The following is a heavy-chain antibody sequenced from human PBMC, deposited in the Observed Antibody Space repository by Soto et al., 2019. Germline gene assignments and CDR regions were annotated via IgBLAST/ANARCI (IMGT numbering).Heavy chain of an antibody. CDR1: GFTFSSYG. Sequence: PGGSLRLSCAASGFTFSSYGMHWVRQAPGKGLEWVAVISYDGSNKYYADSVKGRFTISRDNSKNTLYLQMNSLRAEDTAVYYCAKEEAYYDFWSGYYTGTNYYYGMDVWGQGTTVTVSS. J-gene: IGHJ6*02. CDR2: ISYDGSNK. CDR3: AKEEAYYDFWSGYYTGTNYYYGMDV. V-gene: IGHV3-30*18. D-gene: IGHD3-3*01.